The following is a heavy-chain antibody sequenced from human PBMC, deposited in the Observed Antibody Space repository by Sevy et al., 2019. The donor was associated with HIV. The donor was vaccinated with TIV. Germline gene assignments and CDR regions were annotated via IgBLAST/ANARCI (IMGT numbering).Heavy chain of an antibody. J-gene: IGHJ5*02. V-gene: IGHV4-39*01. Sequence: SETLSLTCTVSGGSISTSSYYWGRIRQPPGKGLEWIGNSFYSGTTYYNPSLTSRVTISVDTSKNQFSLKLSSVTAADTAVYYCARLASRLRDNWSDPWGQGTLVTVSS. CDR3: ARLASRLRDNWSDP. CDR1: GGSISTSSYY. D-gene: IGHD3-16*01. CDR2: SFYSGTT.